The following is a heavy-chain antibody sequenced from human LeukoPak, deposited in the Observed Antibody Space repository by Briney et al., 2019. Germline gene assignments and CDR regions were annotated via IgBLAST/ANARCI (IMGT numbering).Heavy chain of an antibody. CDR3: ARGRVLLWFGESWDY. J-gene: IGHJ4*02. V-gene: IGHV3-7*01. CDR1: GFTFSSYS. Sequence: GGSLRLSCAASGFTFSSYSMSWVRQAPGKGLEWVANIKQDGSEKYYVDSVKGRFTISRDNAKNSPYLQMNSLRAEDTAVYYCARGRVLLWFGESWDYWGQGTLVTVSS. D-gene: IGHD3-10*01. CDR2: IKQDGSEK.